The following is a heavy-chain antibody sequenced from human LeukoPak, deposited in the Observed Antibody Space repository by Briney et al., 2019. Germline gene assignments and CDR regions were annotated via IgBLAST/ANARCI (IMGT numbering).Heavy chain of an antibody. CDR2: IKQDGSEK. V-gene: IGHV3-7*01. Sequence: GGSLRLSCAASGFTFSNYWMSWVRQAPGKGLEWVAHIKQDGSEKYYVDSVKGRFTISRDNAKNSLYLQMNSLRAEDTAVYYCARDPGYYYYYYMDVWGKGTTVTVSS. J-gene: IGHJ6*03. CDR3: ARDPGYYYYYYMDV. CDR1: GFTFSNYW.